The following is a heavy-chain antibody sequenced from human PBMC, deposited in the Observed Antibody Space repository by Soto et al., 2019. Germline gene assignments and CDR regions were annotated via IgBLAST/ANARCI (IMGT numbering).Heavy chain of an antibody. CDR1: XXTFSSYA. CDR3: ARGYSGSYLGY. CDR2: IIPIFGTA. D-gene: IGHD1-26*01. V-gene: IGHV1-69*01. J-gene: IGHJ4*02. Sequence: QSGAEVKKPXXXXKVSXXXXXXTFSSYAISXXXXXXXXGXEWMGGIIPIFGTANYAQKFQGRVTITADESASTAYMELSSLRSEDTAVYYCARGYSGSYLGYWGQGTLVTVSS.